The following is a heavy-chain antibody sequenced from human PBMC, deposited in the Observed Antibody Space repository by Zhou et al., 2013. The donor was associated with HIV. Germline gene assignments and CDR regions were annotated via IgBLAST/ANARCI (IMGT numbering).Heavy chain of an antibody. CDR1: GYTFTSYG. Sequence: QVQLVQSGAEVKKPGASVKVSCKASGYTFTSYGISWVRQAPGQGLEWMGWISIYNGNTKYAQKLQGRVTMTTDTSTSTAYVELRSLRSDDTAVYYCARTTSYYYDSSGYYYWGQGTLVTVSS. CDR3: ARTTSYYYDSSGYYY. J-gene: IGHJ4*02. V-gene: IGHV1-18*01. CDR2: ISIYNGNT. D-gene: IGHD3-22*01.